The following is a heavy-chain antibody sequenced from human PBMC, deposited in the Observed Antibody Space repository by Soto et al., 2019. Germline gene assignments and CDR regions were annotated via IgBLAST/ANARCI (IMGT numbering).Heavy chain of an antibody. CDR2: IYPGDSDT. J-gene: IGHJ4*02. Sequence: GESLNISCQASGYSFISSWIGWVRQMPGKGLEWMGIIYPGDSDTRYSPSFQGQVTISADKSTSTAYLQWSSLKASDTATYYCARMMAASGTASDYWGQGALVTVSS. CDR3: ARMMAASGTASDY. D-gene: IGHD6-13*01. CDR1: GYSFISSW. V-gene: IGHV5-51*01.